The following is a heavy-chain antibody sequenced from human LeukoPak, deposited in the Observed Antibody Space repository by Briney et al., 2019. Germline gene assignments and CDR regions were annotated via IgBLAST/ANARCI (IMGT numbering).Heavy chain of an antibody. J-gene: IGHJ4*02. CDR2: INPNSGGT. CDR1: GYTFTGYY. V-gene: IGHV1-2*02. CDR3: ARAPYGSGSYYLDY. Sequence: ASVKVSCKASGYTFTGYYMHWVRQAPGQGLEWMGWINPNSGGTNYAQKFQGRVTMARDTSISTAYMELRSLRSDDTAVYYCARAPYGSGSYYLDYWGQGTLVTVSS. D-gene: IGHD3-10*01.